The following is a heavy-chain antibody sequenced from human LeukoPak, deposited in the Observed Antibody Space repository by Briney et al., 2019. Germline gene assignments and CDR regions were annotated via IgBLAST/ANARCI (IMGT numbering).Heavy chain of an antibody. CDR1: GGTFSSYA. Sequence: ASVNVSCKASGGTFSSYAISWVRQAPGQGLEWMGGIIPIFGTANYAQKFQGRVTITADESTSTAYMELSSLRSEDTAVYYCASRIAAAVTELLYYYYGMDVWGQGTTVTVSS. J-gene: IGHJ6*02. CDR2: IIPIFGTA. CDR3: ASRIAAAVTELLYYYYGMDV. D-gene: IGHD6-13*01. V-gene: IGHV1-69*13.